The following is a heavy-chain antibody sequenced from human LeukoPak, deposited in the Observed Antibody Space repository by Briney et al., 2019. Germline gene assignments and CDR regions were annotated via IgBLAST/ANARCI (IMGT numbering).Heavy chain of an antibody. CDR1: GFTFSSYA. V-gene: IGHV3-30*02. D-gene: IGHD3-10*01. CDR2: IRYDGSES. Sequence: GGSLRLSCAASGFTFSSYAMSWVRQAPGKGLEWVALIRYDGSESYYADSVKGRFTISRDNSKNTLYLQMNSLRAEDTAVYYCAKVRLRGVLYYFDYWGQGTLVTVSS. J-gene: IGHJ4*02. CDR3: AKVRLRGVLYYFDY.